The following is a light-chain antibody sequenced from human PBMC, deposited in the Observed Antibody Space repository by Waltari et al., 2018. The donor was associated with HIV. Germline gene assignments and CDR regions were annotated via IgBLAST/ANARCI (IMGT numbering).Light chain of an antibody. CDR3: QQLNSFS. CDR2: AAS. J-gene: IGKJ3*01. Sequence: DIQLTQSPSFLSASVGDRITITCRASQAVSRYLAWYQQKPRQAPKLLIYAASTLESGVASRFSGSGSQTEFTLTITGLQPEDFATYYCQQLNSFSFGPGTKVVVK. V-gene: IGKV1-9*01. CDR1: QAVSRY.